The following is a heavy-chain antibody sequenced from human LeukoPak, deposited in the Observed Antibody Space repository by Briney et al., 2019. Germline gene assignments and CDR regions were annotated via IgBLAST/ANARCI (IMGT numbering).Heavy chain of an antibody. CDR3: ASPIRRLWGHYYMDV. Sequence: GASVKVSCKASGYTFTSYGISWVRQAPGQGLEWMGGIIPIFGTANYAQKFQGRVTITADESTSTAYMELSSLRSEDTAVYYCASPIRRLWGHYYMDVWGKGTTVTISS. CDR1: GYTFTSYG. D-gene: IGHD2-21*01. V-gene: IGHV1-69*13. CDR2: IIPIFGTA. J-gene: IGHJ6*03.